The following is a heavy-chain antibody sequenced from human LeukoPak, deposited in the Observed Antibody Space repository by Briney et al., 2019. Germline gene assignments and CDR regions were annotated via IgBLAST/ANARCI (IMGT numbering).Heavy chain of an antibody. CDR3: ARDKAVTTEVTQHFQH. J-gene: IGHJ1*01. CDR2: ISAYNGYT. Sequence: ASVRVSCKSSGYTFTNYGISWVRQAPGQGLEWMGWISAYNGYTDYAQKLQFRVTMTTDTSTSTAYMELRSLRSDDTAVYYCARDKAVTTEVTQHFQHWGQGTLVTVSS. V-gene: IGHV1-18*01. D-gene: IGHD4-23*01. CDR1: GYTFTNYG.